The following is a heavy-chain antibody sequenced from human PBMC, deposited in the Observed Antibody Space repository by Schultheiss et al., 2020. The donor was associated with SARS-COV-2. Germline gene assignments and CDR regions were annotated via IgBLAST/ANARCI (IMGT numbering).Heavy chain of an antibody. Sequence: SQTLSLTCAISGDSVSSNSAAWNWIRQSPSRGLEWLGRTYYRSKWYNDYAVSVKSRITINPDTSKNQFSLKLSSVTAADTAVYYCARGYLHSHCSGGSCYPFFDYWGQGTLVTVSS. D-gene: IGHD2-15*01. CDR1: GDSVSSNSAA. J-gene: IGHJ4*02. V-gene: IGHV6-1*01. CDR2: TYYRSKWYN. CDR3: ARGYLHSHCSGGSCYPFFDY.